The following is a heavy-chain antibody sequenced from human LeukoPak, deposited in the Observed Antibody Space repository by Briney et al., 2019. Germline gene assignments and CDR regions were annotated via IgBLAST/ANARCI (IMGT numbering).Heavy chain of an antibody. CDR1: GFTFSSCS. CDR2: ISSSSSYI. D-gene: IGHD4-17*01. Sequence: PGGSLRLSCAASGFTFSSCSMNWVRQAPGKGLEWVPSISSSSSYIYYADSVKGRFTISRDNAKNSLYLQMNSLRAEDTAVYYCARAKISDYGDYVEYFQHWGQGTLVTVSS. J-gene: IGHJ1*01. CDR3: ARAKISDYGDYVEYFQH. V-gene: IGHV3-21*01.